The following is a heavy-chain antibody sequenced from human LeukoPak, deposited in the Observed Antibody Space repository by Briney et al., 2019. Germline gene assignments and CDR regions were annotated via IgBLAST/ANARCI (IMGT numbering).Heavy chain of an antibody. D-gene: IGHD5-18*01. CDR2: INPSGGST. V-gene: IGHV1-46*01. CDR3: ARDHFAGIQLWLGYFDY. CDR1: GYTFTSYY. Sequence: ASVKVSCKASGYTFTSYYMHWVRQAPGQGLEWMGIINPSGGSTSYAQKFQGRVTMTRDTSTSTVYMELSSLRSEDTAVYYCARDHFAGIQLWLGYFDYWGQGTLVTVSS. J-gene: IGHJ4*02.